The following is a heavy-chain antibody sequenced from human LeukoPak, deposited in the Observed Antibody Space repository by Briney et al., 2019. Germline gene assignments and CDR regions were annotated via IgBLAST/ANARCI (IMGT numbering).Heavy chain of an antibody. CDR1: GDSISSNTYY. Sequence: SETLSLTCTVSGDSISSNTYYWGWIRQPPGKGLEWLGNIYYSGSTYYNPSLKSRVTISVDTSKSQFSLTLTSVTAADTSVYYCARTDSSEYYFDYWGQGTLVTVSS. J-gene: IGHJ4*02. V-gene: IGHV4-39*01. CDR2: IYYSGST. D-gene: IGHD6-19*01. CDR3: ARTDSSEYYFDY.